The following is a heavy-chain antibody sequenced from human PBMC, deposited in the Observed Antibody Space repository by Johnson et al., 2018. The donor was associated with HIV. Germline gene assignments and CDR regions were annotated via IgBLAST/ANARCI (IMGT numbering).Heavy chain of an antibody. CDR2: IWYDGSNK. D-gene: IGHD3-3*01. Sequence: QVQLVESGGGVVQPGRSLRLSCAASGFTFDTYGMHWVRQAPGKGLEWVAVIWYDGSNKYYADSVKGRFTISRDNAKNSLYLQMNSLRAEDTALYYCARDRGGPERNYDFWSGYYGGDAFDIWGQGTMVTVSS. CDR1: GFTFDTYG. V-gene: IGHV3-33*01. CDR3: ARDRGGPERNYDFWSGYYGGDAFDI. J-gene: IGHJ3*02.